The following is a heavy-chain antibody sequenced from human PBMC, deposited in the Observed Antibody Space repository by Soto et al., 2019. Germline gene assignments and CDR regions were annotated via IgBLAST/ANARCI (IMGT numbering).Heavy chain of an antibody. CDR3: ARDHVGYHGIADFDF. J-gene: IGHJ4*02. V-gene: IGHV1-3*04. CDR2: INTVNGYA. D-gene: IGHD1-20*01. Sequence: QVQLVQSGAEVKKPGASVKVACKAIGYIFNTYAIHWVRQAPGQRLEWVGWINTVNGYARYSQKFQGRVTITSDTSANTAYMELSSLISEDTAVYYCARDHVGYHGIADFDFWGQGTLVTVSS. CDR1: GYIFNTYA.